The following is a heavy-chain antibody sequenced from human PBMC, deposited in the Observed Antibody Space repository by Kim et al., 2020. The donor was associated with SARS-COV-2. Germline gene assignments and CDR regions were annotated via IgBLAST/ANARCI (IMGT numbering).Heavy chain of an antibody. Sequence: GESLKISCKGSGYSFTSYWISWVRQMPGKGLEWMGRIDPSDSYTNYSPSFQGHVTISADKSISTAYLQWSSLKASDTAMYYCARTPIELDDSSGRGFDYWGQGTLVTVSS. CDR1: GYSFTSYW. CDR3: ARTPIELDDSSGRGFDY. J-gene: IGHJ4*02. CDR2: IDPSDSYT. V-gene: IGHV5-10-1*01. D-gene: IGHD3-22*01.